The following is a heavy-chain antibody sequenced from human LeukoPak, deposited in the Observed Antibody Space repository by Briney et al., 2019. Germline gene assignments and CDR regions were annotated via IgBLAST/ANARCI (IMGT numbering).Heavy chain of an antibody. CDR1: GFTFSSYA. Sequence: TGGSLRLSCAASGFTFSSYAMSWVRQAPGKGLEWVSAISGSGGSTYYADSVKGWFTISRDNSKNTLYLQMNSLRAEDTAVYYCAKLGGLATISFDYWGQGTLVTVSS. CDR3: AKLGGLATISFDY. J-gene: IGHJ4*02. CDR2: ISGSGGST. V-gene: IGHV3-23*01. D-gene: IGHD5-24*01.